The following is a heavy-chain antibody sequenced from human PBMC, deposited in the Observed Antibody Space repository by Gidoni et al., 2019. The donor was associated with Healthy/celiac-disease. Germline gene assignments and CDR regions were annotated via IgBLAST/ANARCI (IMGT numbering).Heavy chain of an antibody. J-gene: IGHJ4*02. Sequence: EVQLVESGGGLVQPGGSLRLSCAASGFTFSSYSMNWVRQAPGKGLEWVSYISSSSSTIYYADSVKGRFTISRDNAKNSLYLQMNSLRDEDTAVYYCARVSEPQDTSYYDFWSGYYPYYFDYWGQGTLVTVSS. D-gene: IGHD3-3*01. CDR2: ISSSSSTI. V-gene: IGHV3-48*02. CDR1: GFTFSSYS. CDR3: ARVSEPQDTSYYDFWSGYYPYYFDY.